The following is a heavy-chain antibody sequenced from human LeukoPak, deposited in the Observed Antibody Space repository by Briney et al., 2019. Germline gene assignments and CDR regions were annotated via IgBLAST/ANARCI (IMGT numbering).Heavy chain of an antibody. Sequence: GGSLRLSCAASGFTFSNYWVHWVRQAPGKGLVWVSRINTDGSSTTYADSVKGRFTISRDNAKNTLYLQMNSLSAEDTAVYYCARGYSSSYRIDYWGQGTLVTVSS. D-gene: IGHD6-6*01. J-gene: IGHJ4*02. V-gene: IGHV3-74*01. CDR3: ARGYSSSYRIDY. CDR1: GFTFSNYW. CDR2: INTDGSST.